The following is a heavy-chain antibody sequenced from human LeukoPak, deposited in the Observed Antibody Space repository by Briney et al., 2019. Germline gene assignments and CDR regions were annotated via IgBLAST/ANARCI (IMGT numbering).Heavy chain of an antibody. V-gene: IGHV4-39*01. CDR1: GGSISSSSYY. Sequence: PSETLSLTCTVSGGSISSSSYYWGWIRQPPGKGLEWIGSIHYSGSTYYNPSLKSRVTISVDTSKNQFSLKLSSVTAADTAVYYCAIGPRSKVMYYFDYWGQGTLVTVSS. CDR3: AIGPRSKVMYYFDY. CDR2: IHYSGST. D-gene: IGHD2-21*01. J-gene: IGHJ4*02.